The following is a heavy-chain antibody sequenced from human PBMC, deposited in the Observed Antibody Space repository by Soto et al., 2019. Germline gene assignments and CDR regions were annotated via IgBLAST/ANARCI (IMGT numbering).Heavy chain of an antibody. D-gene: IGHD2-15*01. Sequence: GGSLRLSCAASGFIFSNYGMHLVRQAPGKGLEWVSVISHDGNNKYYGDSVKGRFTISRDNSKNTLYLQMNSVRDEGTAVYYCASEWSRYCSSGSCYRFDSWGQGTLVTVSS. V-gene: IGHV3-30*03. CDR2: ISHDGNNK. CDR3: ASEWSRYCSSGSCYRFDS. J-gene: IGHJ4*02. CDR1: GFIFSNYG.